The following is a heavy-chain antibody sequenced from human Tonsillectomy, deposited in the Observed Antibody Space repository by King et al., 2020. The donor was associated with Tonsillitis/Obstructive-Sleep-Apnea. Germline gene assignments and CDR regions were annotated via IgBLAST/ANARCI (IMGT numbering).Heavy chain of an antibody. J-gene: IGHJ6*03. CDR2: ITWDGDNT. CDR3: AKDIGGPHYYYYYMDV. CDR1: GFTFDDYT. Sequence: VKLVESGGVVVQPGGSLRLSCAASGFTFDDYTMHWVRHAPGKGLEWISLITWDGDNTYYADSVKGRFTISRDNSKNSLYLQMNSLRTEDTALYYCAKDIGGPHYYYYYMDVWGKGTTVTVSS. V-gene: IGHV3-43*01.